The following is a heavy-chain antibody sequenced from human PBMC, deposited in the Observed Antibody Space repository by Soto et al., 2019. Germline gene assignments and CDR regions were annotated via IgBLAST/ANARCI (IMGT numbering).Heavy chain of an antibody. CDR3: ARDADYYDSSGYYPYNWFDP. J-gene: IGHJ5*02. CDR2: IYYSGST. V-gene: IGHV4-59*01. Sequence: SETVSLTCTVSGGSISSYYWSWIRQPPGKGLEWIGYIYYSGSTNYNPSLKSRVTISVDTSKNQFSLKLSSVTAADTAVYYCARDADYYDSSGYYPYNWFDPWGQGTLVTVSS. CDR1: GGSISSYY. D-gene: IGHD3-22*01.